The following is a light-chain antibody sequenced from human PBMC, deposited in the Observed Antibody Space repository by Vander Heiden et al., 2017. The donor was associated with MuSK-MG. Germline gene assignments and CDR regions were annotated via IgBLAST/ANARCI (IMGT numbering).Light chain of an antibody. J-gene: IGLJ2*01. Sequence: QSLLTQPPSASGAPGQRVTIPCSGSSPNIGSNAVNWYQQFPGTAPKLLIYSNSHRSSGVPDRFSGSKSVTSASLAISGLQSEDEADYYCAAWDDSLNGVVFGGGTKLTAL. CDR3: AAWDDSLNGVV. CDR2: SNS. CDR1: SPNIGSNA. V-gene: IGLV1-44*01.